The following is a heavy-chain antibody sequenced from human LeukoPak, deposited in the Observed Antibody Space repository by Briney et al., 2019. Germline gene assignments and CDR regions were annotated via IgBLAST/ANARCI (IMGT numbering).Heavy chain of an antibody. V-gene: IGHV3-33*01. D-gene: IGHD6-19*01. CDR2: IWYDGSNK. CDR3: AGDRREWLVPLPDY. CDR1: GFTFSSYG. J-gene: IGHJ4*02. Sequence: GRSLRLSCAASGFTFSSYGMHWVRQAPGKGLEWVAVIWYDGSNKYYADSVKGRFTIPRDNSKNTLYLQMNSLRAEDTAVYYCAGDRREWLVPLPDYWGQGTLVTVSS.